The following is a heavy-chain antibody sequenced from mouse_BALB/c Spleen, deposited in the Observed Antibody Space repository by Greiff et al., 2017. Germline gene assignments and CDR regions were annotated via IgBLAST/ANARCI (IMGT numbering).Heavy chain of an antibody. J-gene: IGHJ4*01. CDR1: GFTFSSFG. D-gene: IGHD1-2*01. Sequence: EVMLVESGGGLVQPGGSRKLSCAASGFTFSSFGMHWVRQAPEKGLEWVAYISSGSSTIYYADTVKGRFTISRDNPKNTLFLQMTSLRSEDTAMYDWARTWTTARGMYYAMDYWGQGTSVTVSS. V-gene: IGHV5-17*02. CDR2: ISSGSSTI. CDR3: ARTWTTARGMYYAMDY.